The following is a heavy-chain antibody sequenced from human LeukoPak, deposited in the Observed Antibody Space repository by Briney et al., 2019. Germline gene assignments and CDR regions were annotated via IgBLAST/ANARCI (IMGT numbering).Heavy chain of an antibody. Sequence: GGSLRLSCAASGFTFSSYSMNWVRQAPGKGLEWVSSISSSSSYIYYADSVKGRFTISRDNAKNSLYLQMNSLRAEDTAVYYCARDEGKFIAVAGNFDYWGQGTLVTVSS. CDR2: ISSSSSYI. D-gene: IGHD6-19*01. V-gene: IGHV3-21*01. CDR1: GFTFSSYS. CDR3: ARDEGKFIAVAGNFDY. J-gene: IGHJ4*02.